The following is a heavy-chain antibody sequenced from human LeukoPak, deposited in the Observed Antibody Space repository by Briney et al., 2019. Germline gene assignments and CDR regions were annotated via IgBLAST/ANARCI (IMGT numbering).Heavy chain of an antibody. Sequence: ASVKVSCKASGYTFTSYYMHWVRQAPGQGLEWMGIINPSGGSTSYAQKFQGRVTMTRDTSTSAVYMELSSLRSEDTAVYYCARVVPPYNWFDPWGQGTLVTVSS. CDR2: INPSGGST. CDR3: ARVVPPYNWFDP. V-gene: IGHV1-46*01. J-gene: IGHJ5*02. D-gene: IGHD4/OR15-4a*01. CDR1: GYTFTSYY.